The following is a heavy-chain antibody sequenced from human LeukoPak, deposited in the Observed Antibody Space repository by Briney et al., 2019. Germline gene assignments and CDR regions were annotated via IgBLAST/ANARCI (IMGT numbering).Heavy chain of an antibody. CDR1: GGSISSSSYY. CDR3: ARRVTAYGYGSE. CDR2: IYYSGST. D-gene: IGHD3-10*01. V-gene: IGHV4-39*01. J-gene: IGHJ4*02. Sequence: SETLSLTCTVSGGSISSSSYYWGWIRQPPGKGLEWIGSIYYSGSTYYNSSLKSRVTISVDTSKNQFSLKLSSVTAADTAVYYCARRVTAYGYGSEWGQGTLVTVSS.